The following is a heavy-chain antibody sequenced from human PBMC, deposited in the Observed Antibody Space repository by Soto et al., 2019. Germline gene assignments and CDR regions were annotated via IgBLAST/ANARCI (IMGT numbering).Heavy chain of an antibody. J-gene: IGHJ6*02. Sequence: GGSLRLSCSASGFSFSSYTMSWVRQAPGKGPEWVSYISSSSSTIYYADPVKGRFTISRDNAKNSLYLQMNSLRAEDTAVYYCATSLDVWGQGTTVTVSS. CDR2: ISSSSSTI. CDR3: ATSLDV. CDR1: GFSFSSYT. V-gene: IGHV3-48*01.